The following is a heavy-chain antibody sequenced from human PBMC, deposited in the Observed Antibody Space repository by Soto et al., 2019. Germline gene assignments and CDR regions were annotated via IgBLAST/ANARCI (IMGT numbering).Heavy chain of an antibody. CDR3: ARMAGPWCFDR. J-gene: IGHJ2*01. Sequence: PPATQSLTCAVHDVSFIVFYLTWIRQPPGKGLEWIGEINHSGSSNYNPPLKSRVTMPLDTSRNQFSLSLNSVTAADTVVYYCARMAGPWCFDRWGRGNWVSVSA. CDR1: DVSFIVFY. V-gene: IGHV4-34*01. CDR2: INHSGSS.